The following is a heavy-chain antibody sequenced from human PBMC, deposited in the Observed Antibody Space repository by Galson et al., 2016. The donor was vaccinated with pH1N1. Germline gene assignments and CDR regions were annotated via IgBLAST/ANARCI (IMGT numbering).Heavy chain of an antibody. CDR3: SREYSGYDWEGESFDI. V-gene: IGHV4-61*02. Sequence: LTCTVSGGSISSVNYYWTWIRQPAGKGLEWIGRIYRSGTTIYNPSLKSRVTLSLDTSRNHFSLRLNSATAADMAVYYCSREYSGYDWEGESFDIWGQGTVVTVSS. J-gene: IGHJ3*02. D-gene: IGHD5-12*01. CDR1: GGSISSVNYY. CDR2: IYRSGTT.